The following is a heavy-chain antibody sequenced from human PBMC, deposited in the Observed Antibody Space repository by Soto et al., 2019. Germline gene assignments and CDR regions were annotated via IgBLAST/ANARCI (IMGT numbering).Heavy chain of an antibody. V-gene: IGHV3-11*01. CDR2: ISSSGSTI. CDR3: ARDAAAGNKLDY. D-gene: IGHD6-13*01. Sequence: QVQLVESGGGLVKPGGSLRLSCAASGFTFSDYYMSWIRQAPGKGLEWVSYISSSGSTIYYADSVKGRFTISRDNAKNSLYLNMNCLGAEDTAVYYCARDAAAGNKLDYWGQGTLVTVSS. CDR1: GFTFSDYY. J-gene: IGHJ4*02.